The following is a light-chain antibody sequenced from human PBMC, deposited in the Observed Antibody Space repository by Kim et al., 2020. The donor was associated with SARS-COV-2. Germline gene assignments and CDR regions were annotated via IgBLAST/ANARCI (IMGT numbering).Light chain of an antibody. CDR3: QHYNGYPLT. Sequence: DIQLTQSPSTLSASVGTRVTITCRASQSISNNLAWYQQKPGKAPKVLIYKASSLESGVPSRFSGSGSGTEFTLTISSLQPDDFATYYCQHYNGYPLTFGGGTKVDIK. V-gene: IGKV1-5*03. J-gene: IGKJ4*01. CDR2: KAS. CDR1: QSISNN.